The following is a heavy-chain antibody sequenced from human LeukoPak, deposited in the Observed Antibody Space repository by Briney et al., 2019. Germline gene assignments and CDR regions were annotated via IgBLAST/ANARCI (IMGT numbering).Heavy chain of an antibody. V-gene: IGHV5-10-1*01. CDR2: IDPSDSYT. D-gene: IGHD3-10*01. J-gene: IGHJ6*04. Sequence: GASLTLSFKGSGYSFTSYWISWVRQMPGKGLEWMGRIDPSDSYTNYSPSFQGHVTISADKSISTAYLQWSSLKASDTAMYYCARLGWFGEFVWGKGTTVTVSS. CDR3: ARLGWFGEFV. CDR1: GYSFTSYW.